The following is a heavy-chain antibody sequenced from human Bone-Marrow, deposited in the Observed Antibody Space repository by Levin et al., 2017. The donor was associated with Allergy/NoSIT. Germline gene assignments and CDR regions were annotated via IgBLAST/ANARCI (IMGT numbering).Heavy chain of an antibody. CDR2: IYYTTST. V-gene: IGHV4-39*01. D-gene: IGHD2-2*01. J-gene: IGHJ6*03. Sequence: SETLSLTCSVSGGSITSSTYYWGWIRQPPGKGLEWIGSIYYTTSTYYNPSLRGRITVSVDTSKNQFSLKVNSVTAADTAVYYCARLPRPHAAGPYQYHYYYMDVWGKGTTVTVSS. CDR1: GGSITSSTYY. CDR3: ARLPRPHAAGPYQYHYYYMDV.